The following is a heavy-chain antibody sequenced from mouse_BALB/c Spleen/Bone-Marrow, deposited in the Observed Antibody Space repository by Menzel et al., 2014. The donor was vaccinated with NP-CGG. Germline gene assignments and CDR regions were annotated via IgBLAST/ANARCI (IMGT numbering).Heavy chain of an antibody. CDR2: ILPGSDST. D-gene: IGHD3-2*01. J-gene: IGHJ3*01. CDR1: GYTFSSYW. CDR3: ARDSSDYLAWFAY. Sequence: QVQLKDSGAELMKPGASVKISCKATGYTFSSYWIEWVKQRPGHGLEWIGEILPGSDSTNYNENFKGEATFTADTSSNTAYMQLNSLTSEDSAVYFCARDSSDYLAWFAYWGQGTLVTVSA. V-gene: IGHV1-9*01.